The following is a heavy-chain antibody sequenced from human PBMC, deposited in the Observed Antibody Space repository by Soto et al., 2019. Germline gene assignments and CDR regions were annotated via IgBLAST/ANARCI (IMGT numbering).Heavy chain of an antibody. CDR2: IYPGDSDT. J-gene: IGHJ3*02. CDR1: GYSFTSYW. Sequence: PGESLKISCKGSGYSFTSYWIGWVRQMPGKGLEWMGIIYPGDSDTRYSPSFQGQVTISADKSISTAYLQWSSLKASDTAMYYCAIPVVVAATFEAFDIWGQGTMVTVSS. CDR3: AIPVVVAATFEAFDI. V-gene: IGHV5-51*01. D-gene: IGHD2-15*01.